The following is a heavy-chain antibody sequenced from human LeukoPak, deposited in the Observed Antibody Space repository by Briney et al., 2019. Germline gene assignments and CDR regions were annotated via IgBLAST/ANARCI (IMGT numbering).Heavy chain of an antibody. Sequence: AGGSLRLSCAASGFTFSDYYMSWIRQAPGKGLEWIGYIYYSGSTNYNPSLKSRVTISVDTSKNQFSLKLSSATAADTAVYYCASTLRFDYWGQGTLVTVSS. CDR2: IYYSGST. CDR1: GFTFSDYY. CDR3: ASTLRFDY. J-gene: IGHJ4*02. D-gene: IGHD2-15*01. V-gene: IGHV4-59*01.